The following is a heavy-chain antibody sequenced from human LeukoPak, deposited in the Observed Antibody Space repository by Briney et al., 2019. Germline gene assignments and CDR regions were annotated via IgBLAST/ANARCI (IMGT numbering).Heavy chain of an antibody. Sequence: GGSLRLSCAASGFTFSSYGMHWVRQAPGKGLEWVAFIRYEGSNKYYADSVKGRFTISRDNSKNTLYLQMNSLRAEDTAVYYCAKDYYYGSGSYYAPDRYYFDYWGQGTLVTVSS. J-gene: IGHJ4*02. CDR1: GFTFSSYG. CDR2: IRYEGSNK. V-gene: IGHV3-30*02. D-gene: IGHD3-10*01. CDR3: AKDYYYGSGSYYAPDRYYFDY.